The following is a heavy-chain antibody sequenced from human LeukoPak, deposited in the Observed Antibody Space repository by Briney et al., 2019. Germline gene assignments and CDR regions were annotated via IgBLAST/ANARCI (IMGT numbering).Heavy chain of an antibody. V-gene: IGHV4-39*07. D-gene: IGHD6-19*01. CDR3: ARTSSSGLVGGYYFDY. Sequence: SETLSLTCTVSGGSISSSSYYWGWIRQPPGKGLQWIGSIHHSGSTYYNPSLKSRVTISIDTSKNQFSLKLSSVTAADTAVYYCARTSSSGLVGGYYFDYWGQGTLVTVSS. CDR2: IHHSGST. J-gene: IGHJ4*02. CDR1: GGSISSSSYY.